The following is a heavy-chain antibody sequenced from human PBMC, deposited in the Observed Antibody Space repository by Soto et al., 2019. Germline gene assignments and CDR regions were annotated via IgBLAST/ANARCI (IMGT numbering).Heavy chain of an antibody. Sequence: GESLKISCQVSGYTFTIYWIGWVRQMPGKGLEWMGIIYPSDSDTRYSPSFQGQVTISADQSINTAYLQWDSLKASDTAIYYCVRHANTVADHFDLWGQGTPVTVSS. J-gene: IGHJ4*02. CDR1: GYTFTIYW. CDR3: VRHANTVADHFDL. V-gene: IGHV5-51*01. CDR2: IYPSDSDT. D-gene: IGHD4-17*01.